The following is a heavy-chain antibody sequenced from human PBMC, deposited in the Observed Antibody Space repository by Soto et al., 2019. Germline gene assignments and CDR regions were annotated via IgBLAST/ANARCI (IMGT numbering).Heavy chain of an antibody. V-gene: IGHV3-11*04. D-gene: IGHD1-26*01. CDR1: GFTFSDHY. CDR3: ARDPSRGAPY. Sequence: PGGSLRLSCTVSGFTFSDHYMSWIRQAPGKGLEWVSYISSSGSTIYYADPVKGRFTISRDNAKNSLYLQMNSLRAEDTAVYYCARDPSRGAPYWGKGTLVTVSS. J-gene: IGHJ4*02. CDR2: ISSSGSTI.